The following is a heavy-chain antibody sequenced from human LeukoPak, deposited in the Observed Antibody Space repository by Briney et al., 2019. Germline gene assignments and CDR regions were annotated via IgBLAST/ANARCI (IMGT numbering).Heavy chain of an antibody. D-gene: IGHD2-21*01. Sequence: ASVKVSCKASGYIFTKYVVHWVRQAPGQRPEWKGWIKAGNGDTKHSQNFQDRLTITRDTSASTVYMELSSLTSEDTALYYCARDDCGDTCYPGGYWGQGTLVTVSS. V-gene: IGHV1-3*01. CDR3: ARDDCGDTCYPGGY. J-gene: IGHJ4*02. CDR1: GYIFTKYV. CDR2: IKAGNGDT.